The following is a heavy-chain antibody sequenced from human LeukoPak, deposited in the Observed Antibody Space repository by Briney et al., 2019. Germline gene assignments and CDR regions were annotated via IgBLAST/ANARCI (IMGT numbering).Heavy chain of an antibody. D-gene: IGHD1-26*01. V-gene: IGHV1-69*04. Sequence: SVKVSCKASGYTFTGYYIHWVRQAPGQGLEWMGRIIPILRIAKYAQKFQGRVTITADKSTSTAYMELSSLRYEDTAVYYCARDVNGSMRNWFDPWGQGTLVTVSS. CDR2: IIPILRIA. CDR3: ARDVNGSMRNWFDP. CDR1: GYTFTGYY. J-gene: IGHJ5*02.